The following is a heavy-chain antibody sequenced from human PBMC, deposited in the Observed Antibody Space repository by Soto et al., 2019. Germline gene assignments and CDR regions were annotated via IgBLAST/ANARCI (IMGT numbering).Heavy chain of an antibody. Sequence: EVQLVESGGGLVKPGGSLRLSCAASGFTSSSYSMNWVRQAPGKGLEWVSSISSSSSYIYYADSVKGRFTISRDNAKNSLYLQMNSLRAEDTAVYYCAREITIFGVVSHYWGQGTLVTVSS. CDR1: GFTSSSYS. D-gene: IGHD3-3*01. J-gene: IGHJ4*02. CDR2: ISSSSSYI. V-gene: IGHV3-21*01. CDR3: AREITIFGVVSHY.